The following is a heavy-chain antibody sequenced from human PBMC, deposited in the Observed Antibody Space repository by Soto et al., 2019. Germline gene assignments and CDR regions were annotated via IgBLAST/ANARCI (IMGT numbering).Heavy chain of an antibody. CDR2: ISWNSGII. CDR3: AEASGLTDSSRDAFDI. J-gene: IGHJ3*02. D-gene: IGHD3-22*01. Sequence: PGGSLRLSCAASGFTFDGYAMHWVRQSRGKGLEWVSCISWNSGIIGYADSVKGRFTISRDNAKNSLYLKMNSLTAEDTALYYCAEASGLTDSSRDAFDIWGQGTMVTVSS. CDR1: GFTFDGYA. V-gene: IGHV3-9*01.